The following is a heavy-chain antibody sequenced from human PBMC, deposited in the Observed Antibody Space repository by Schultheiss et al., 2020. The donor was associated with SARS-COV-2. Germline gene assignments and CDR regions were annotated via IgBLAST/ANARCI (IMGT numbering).Heavy chain of an antibody. J-gene: IGHJ3*02. Sequence: GGSLRLSCKGSGYSFTSYWIGWVRQMPGKGLEWMGIIYPGDSDTRYSPSFQGQVTISADKSISTAYLQWSSLKASDTAMYYCARLGGYCSGGSCYSLAVYAFDIWGQGTMVTVSS. CDR1: GYSFTSYW. CDR3: ARLGGYCSGGSCYSLAVYAFDI. CDR2: IYPGDSDT. D-gene: IGHD2-15*01. V-gene: IGHV5-51*01.